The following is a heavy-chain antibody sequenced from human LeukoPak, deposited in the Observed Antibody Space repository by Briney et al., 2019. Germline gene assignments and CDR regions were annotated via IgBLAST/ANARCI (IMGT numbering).Heavy chain of an antibody. J-gene: IGHJ4*02. CDR3: AKDHGPNTDYDILTGYYNDY. Sequence: PGGSLRLSCAASGFTFSSYAMSWVRQAPGKGLEWVSAISGSGGSTYYADSVKGRFTISRDNSKNTLYLQMNSLRAEDTAVYYCAKDHGPNTDYDILTGYYNDYWGQGTLVTVSS. CDR2: ISGSGGST. CDR1: GFTFSSYA. D-gene: IGHD3-9*01. V-gene: IGHV3-23*01.